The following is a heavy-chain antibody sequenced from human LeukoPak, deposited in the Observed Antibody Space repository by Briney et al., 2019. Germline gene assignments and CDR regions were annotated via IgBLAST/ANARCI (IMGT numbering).Heavy chain of an antibody. V-gene: IGHV3-9*01. CDR1: GFILYVYS. D-gene: IGHD3-10*01. Sequence: GGPVRLFCAPSGFILYVYSVLWLPHAPGKAVVWFSGISWNSGSIGYADSVKGRFTISRDNAKNSLYLQMNSLRAEDTALYYCAKERFGERRFDYWGQGTLVTVSS. CDR2: ISWNSGSI. J-gene: IGHJ4*02. CDR3: AKERFGERRFDY.